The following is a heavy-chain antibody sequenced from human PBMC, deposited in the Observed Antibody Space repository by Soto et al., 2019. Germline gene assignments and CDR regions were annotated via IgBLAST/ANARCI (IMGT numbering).Heavy chain of an antibody. J-gene: IGHJ4*02. CDR3: ANSYGDYVSY. D-gene: IGHD4-17*01. CDR1: GGSISSSTYY. CDR2: IYYSGST. Sequence: QLQLQESGPGLVKPSETLSLTCTVSGGSISSSTYYWGWIRQPPGKGLEWIGRIYYSGSTYYNPSLKXXVXIXXDTSKTQFSLKLSSVTAADTAVYYCANSYGDYVSYWGQGTLVTVSS. V-gene: IGHV4-39*01.